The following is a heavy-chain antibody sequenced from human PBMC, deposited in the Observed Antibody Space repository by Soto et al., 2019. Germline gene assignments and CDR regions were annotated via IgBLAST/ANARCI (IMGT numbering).Heavy chain of an antibody. CDR3: ARDRAVADGGWFDP. V-gene: IGHV1-2*02. Sequence: GASVKVSCKASGYTFTGYYMHWVRQAPGQGLEWMGWINPNSGGTNYAQKFQGRVTMTRDTSISTAYMELSRLRSDDTAVYYCARDRAVADGGWFDPWGQGTLVTVSS. D-gene: IGHD6-19*01. J-gene: IGHJ5*02. CDR1: GYTFTGYY. CDR2: INPNSGGT.